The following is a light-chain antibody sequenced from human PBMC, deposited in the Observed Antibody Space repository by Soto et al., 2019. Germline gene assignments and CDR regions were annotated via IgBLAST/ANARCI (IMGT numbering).Light chain of an antibody. CDR2: DAS. CDR1: QSISSY. CDR3: QQYNSYSPWT. V-gene: IGKV1-5*01. Sequence: DIQMNQSPSTLSASVGDRVTITCRASQSISSYLAWYQQKPGKAPKLLIYDASSLEGGVPSRFSGSGSGTKFTLTISSLQPDDFATYYCQQYNSYSPWTFGQGTKVEIK. J-gene: IGKJ1*01.